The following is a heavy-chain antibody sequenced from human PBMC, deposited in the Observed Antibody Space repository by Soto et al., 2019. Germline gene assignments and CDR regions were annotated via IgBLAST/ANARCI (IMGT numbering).Heavy chain of an antibody. V-gene: IGHV3-30*18. CDR2: ISYDGSNK. D-gene: IGHD6-13*01. Sequence: GGSLRLSCAASGFTFSSYGMHWVRQAPGKGLEWVAVISYDGSNKYYADSVKGRFTISRDNSKNTLYLQMNSLRAEDTAVYYCAKDRVAAGPGYFQHWGQGTLVTVSS. CDR3: AKDRVAAGPGYFQH. CDR1: GFTFSSYG. J-gene: IGHJ1*01.